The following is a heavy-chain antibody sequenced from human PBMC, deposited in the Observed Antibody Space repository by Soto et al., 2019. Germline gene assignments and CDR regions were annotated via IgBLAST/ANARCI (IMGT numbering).Heavy chain of an antibody. V-gene: IGHV3-66*01. J-gene: IGHJ6*02. CDR3: ARDRIPTGMDV. Sequence: EVQLVESGGGLVQPGGSLRLSCAASGFTVSSNYMSWVRQAPGKGLEWVSVIYSGGSTYYADSVKGRFTISRDNSKNTRYLQMNSLRAEETAVYYCARDRIPTGMDVWGQGTTVTVSS. CDR1: GFTVSSNY. CDR2: IYSGGST.